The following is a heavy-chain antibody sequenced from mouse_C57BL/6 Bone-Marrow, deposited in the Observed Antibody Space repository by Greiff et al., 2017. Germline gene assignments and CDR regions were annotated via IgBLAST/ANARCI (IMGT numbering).Heavy chain of an antibody. Sequence: EVMLVESGGGLVKPGGSLKLSCAASGFTFSSYTMSWVRQTPEKRLEWVATISGCGGYTYYPDSVKGRFPISRDNAKNTLYLQMSSLRSEDTALYYCARQPLYYAMDYWGQGTSVTVSS. CDR2: ISGCGGYT. J-gene: IGHJ4*01. V-gene: IGHV5-9*01. CDR3: ARQPLYYAMDY. CDR1: GFTFSSYT.